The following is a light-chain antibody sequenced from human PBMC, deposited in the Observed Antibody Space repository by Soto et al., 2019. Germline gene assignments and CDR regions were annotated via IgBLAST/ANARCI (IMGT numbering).Light chain of an antibody. CDR3: HQTYSVPPT. Sequence: DIQMTQTPSSLSASVGDRVTISCRASQRVSTYLNWYQQRPGKAPKLLIYAASTLQSGVPSTFSGSASGTNFTLTITSLQPEDFATYYCHQTYSVPPTFGQGTKVDI. J-gene: IGKJ1*01. CDR2: AAS. CDR1: QRVSTY. V-gene: IGKV1-39*01.